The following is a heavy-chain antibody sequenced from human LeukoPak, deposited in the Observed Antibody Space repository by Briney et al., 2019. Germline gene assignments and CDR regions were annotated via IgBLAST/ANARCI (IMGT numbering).Heavy chain of an antibody. CDR3: ARDPPAAPPPGYSYDDYYYHGMDV. Sequence: GGSLRLSCAASGFTFDDYAMHWVRQAPGKGLEWVSGISWNSGSIGYADSVKGRFTISRDNAKNSLYLQMNSLRAEDTAVYYCARDPPAAPPPGYSYDDYYYHGMDVWGQGTTVTVSS. CDR2: ISWNSGSI. V-gene: IGHV3-9*01. J-gene: IGHJ6*02. CDR1: GFTFDDYA. D-gene: IGHD5-18*01.